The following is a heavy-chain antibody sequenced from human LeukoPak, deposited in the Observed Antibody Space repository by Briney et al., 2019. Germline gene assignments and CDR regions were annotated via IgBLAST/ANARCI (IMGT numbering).Heavy chain of an antibody. J-gene: IGHJ4*02. V-gene: IGHV3-15*01. CDR2: IKSRTDGGTA. CDR1: GFTFGYAW. CDR3: ATGGFSH. Sequence: GGSLRLSCAASGFTFGYAWMSWVRQAPGRGLEWVGRIKSRTDGGTADYAAPVKDRFTNSRDDSKNTLYLQMNSLISEDTAVYYCATGGFSHWGQGTLVTVSS. D-gene: IGHD6-25*01.